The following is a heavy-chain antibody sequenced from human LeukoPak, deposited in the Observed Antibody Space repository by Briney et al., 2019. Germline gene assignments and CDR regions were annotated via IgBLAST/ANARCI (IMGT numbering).Heavy chain of an antibody. V-gene: IGHV3-21*01. D-gene: IGHD3-22*01. J-gene: IGHJ4*02. CDR1: GFTFSSYS. CDR2: ISSSSSYI. CDR3: ARAAHRSDYYESSGLDY. Sequence: GGSLRLSCAASGFTFSSYSMNWVRQAPGKGLEWVSSISSSSSYIYYADSVKGRFTISRDNAKNSLYLQMNSLRAEDTAVYYCARAAHRSDYYESSGLDYWGQGTLVTVSS.